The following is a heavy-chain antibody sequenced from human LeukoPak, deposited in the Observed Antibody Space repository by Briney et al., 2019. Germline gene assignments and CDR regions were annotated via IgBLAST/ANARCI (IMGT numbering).Heavy chain of an antibody. CDR2: ISYDGSNK. D-gene: IGHD5-18*01. CDR3: ARGGYSYGLAFDY. CDR1: GFTFSSHA. V-gene: IGHV3-30-3*01. Sequence: GGSLRLSCAASGFTFSSHAMPWVRQAPGKGLEWVAVISYDGSNKYYADSVKGRFTISRDNSKNTLYLQMNSLRAEDTAVYYCARGGYSYGLAFDYWGQGTLVTVSS. J-gene: IGHJ4*02.